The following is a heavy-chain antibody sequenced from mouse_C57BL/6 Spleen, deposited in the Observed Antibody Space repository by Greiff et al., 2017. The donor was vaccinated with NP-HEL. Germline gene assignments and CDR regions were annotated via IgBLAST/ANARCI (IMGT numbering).Heavy chain of an antibody. D-gene: IGHD4-1*01. V-gene: IGHV1-64*01. CDR3: ARSHGTWYFDV. CDR1: GYTFTSYW. J-gene: IGHJ1*03. CDR2: IHPNSGST. Sequence: QVQLQQPGAELVKPGASVKLSCKASGYTFTSYWMHWVKQRPGQGLEWIGMIHPNSGSTNYNEKFKSKATLTVDKSSSTAYMQLSSLTSEDSAVYYCARSHGTWYFDVWGTGTTVTVSS.